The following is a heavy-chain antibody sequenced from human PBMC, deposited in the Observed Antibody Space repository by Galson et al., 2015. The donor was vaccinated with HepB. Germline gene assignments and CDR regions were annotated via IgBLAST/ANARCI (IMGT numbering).Heavy chain of an antibody. CDR3: ARDLRPHCGTRCYLTFDY. J-gene: IGHJ4*02. Sequence: SLRLSCAASEFTFSSFWMSWVRQAPGKGLEWISIISNDGAYTNYADSVKGRFTISRDNAQNSLFLQMNTLRVEDTAVYYCARDLRPHCGTRCYLTFDYWGQGILVTVSS. CDR2: ISNDGAYT. D-gene: IGHD2-21*01. CDR1: EFTFSSFW. V-gene: IGHV3-11*06.